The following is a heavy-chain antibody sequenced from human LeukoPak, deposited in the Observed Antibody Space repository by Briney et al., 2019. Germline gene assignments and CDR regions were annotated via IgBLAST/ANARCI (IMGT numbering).Heavy chain of an antibody. CDR3: ARRKFLGWFDP. V-gene: IGHV1-8*03. J-gene: IGHJ5*02. CDR1: GYIFTAYD. CDR2: LNPNSGNA. Sequence: ASVKVSCKASGYIFTAYDIGWVRQATGQGLEWMGWLNPNSGNAGYAQKFQGRVTISRNTSISTAYMELSSLRSDDTAIYYCARRKFLGWFDPWGQGTLVTVSS. D-gene: IGHD7-27*01.